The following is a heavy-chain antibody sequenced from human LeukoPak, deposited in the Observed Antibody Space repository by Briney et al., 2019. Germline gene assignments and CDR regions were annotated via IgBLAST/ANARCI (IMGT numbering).Heavy chain of an antibody. CDR3: ATHTISGGSLLHNY. CDR1: GYTFTSYD. D-gene: IGHD2-15*01. Sequence: GASVKVSCKASGYTFTSYDINWVRQATGQGLEWMGWMNPNSGNTGYAQKFQGRVTITRNTSISTAYMELSSLRSEDTAVYYCATHTISGGSLLHNYWGQGTLVTVSS. V-gene: IGHV1-8*03. J-gene: IGHJ4*02. CDR2: MNPNSGNT.